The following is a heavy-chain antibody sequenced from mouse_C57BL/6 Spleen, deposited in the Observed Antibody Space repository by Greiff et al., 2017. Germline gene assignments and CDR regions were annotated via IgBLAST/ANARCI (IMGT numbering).Heavy chain of an antibody. CDR1: GFTFSSYT. CDR2: ISGGGGNT. CDR3: ARQPHGSYWYFDV. J-gene: IGHJ1*03. D-gene: IGHD1-1*01. V-gene: IGHV5-9*01. Sequence: EVQVVESGGGLVKPGGSLKLSCAASGFTFSSYTMSWVRQTPEKRLEWVATISGGGGNTYYPDSVKGRFTISRDNAKNTLYLQMSSLRSEDTALYYCARQPHGSYWYFDVWGTGTTVTVSS.